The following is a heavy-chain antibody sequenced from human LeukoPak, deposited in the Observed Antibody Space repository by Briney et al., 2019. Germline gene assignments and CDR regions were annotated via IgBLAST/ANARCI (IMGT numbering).Heavy chain of an antibody. V-gene: IGHV3-33*01. CDR2: IWYDGSNK. Sequence: GRSLRLSCAASGFTFSSYGMHWVRQAPGKGLEWVAVIWYDGSNKYYADSVKGRFTISRDNSENTLYLQMNSLRAEDTAVYYCARGPYDYVWGSYRHDAFDIWGQGTMVTVSS. J-gene: IGHJ3*02. CDR1: GFTFSSYG. D-gene: IGHD3-16*02. CDR3: ARGPYDYVWGSYRHDAFDI.